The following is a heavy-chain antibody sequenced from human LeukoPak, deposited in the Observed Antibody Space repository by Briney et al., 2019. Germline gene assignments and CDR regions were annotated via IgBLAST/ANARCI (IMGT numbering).Heavy chain of an antibody. Sequence: GGSLRLSCAASGFTFSSYAMHWVRQAPGKGLEWVAVISYDGSNKYYADSVKGRFTISRDNSKNTLYLQMNNLRAEDTAVYYCARGPNSNWSGLDFWGQGTLLTVSS. J-gene: IGHJ4*02. CDR1: GFTFSSYA. CDR2: ISYDGSNK. CDR3: ARGPNSNWSGLDF. V-gene: IGHV3-30-3*01. D-gene: IGHD6-6*01.